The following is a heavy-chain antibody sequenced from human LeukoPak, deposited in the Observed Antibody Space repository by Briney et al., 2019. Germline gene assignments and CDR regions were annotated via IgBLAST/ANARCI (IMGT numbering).Heavy chain of an antibody. CDR1: GYTFTSYA. J-gene: IGHJ4*02. CDR2: ISAYNGNT. V-gene: IGHV1-18*01. Sequence: ASVKVSCKASGYTFTSYAITWVRQAPGQGLEWLGWISAYNGNTSYAQRLQGRVTMTTDTSTSTAYMELRSLRSDDTAVYYCARDFTPYYYGWGNSLGYWARGTLVTVSS. D-gene: IGHD3-10*01. CDR3: ARDFTPYYYGWGNSLGY.